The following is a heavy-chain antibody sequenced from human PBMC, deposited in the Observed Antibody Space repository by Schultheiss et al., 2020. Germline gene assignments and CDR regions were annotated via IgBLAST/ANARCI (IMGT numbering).Heavy chain of an antibody. J-gene: IGHJ5*02. CDR1: GGSFIAYY. V-gene: IGHV4-34*01. CDR3: ARVKGGWAFDP. D-gene: IGHD1-26*01. Sequence: SETLSLTCAVYGGSFIAYYCTWIRQPPGTGLEWIGEINQSGSTSCNPSLKSRVTTSELTSKNQFSLNLSSVTAADTAVYYCARVKGGWAFDPWGQGTLVTVSS. CDR2: INQSGST.